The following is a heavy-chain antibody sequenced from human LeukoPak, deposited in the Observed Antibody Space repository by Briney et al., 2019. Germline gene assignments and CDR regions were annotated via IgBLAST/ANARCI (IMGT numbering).Heavy chain of an antibody. V-gene: IGHV5-51*01. CDR1: GYTFSCYW. Sequence: GESLKICCEGAGYTFSCYWIGWGRQMAGKGLEWMEIIYPDDSDNRYSPSFQVHITISADKSISTSYLQWSSLKASATAMYYCASMAYCSNDVCYSNYYSSMDVWGKGTTVTVSS. CDR2: IYPDDSDN. D-gene: IGHD2-8*01. J-gene: IGHJ6*03. CDR3: ASMAYCSNDVCYSNYYSSMDV.